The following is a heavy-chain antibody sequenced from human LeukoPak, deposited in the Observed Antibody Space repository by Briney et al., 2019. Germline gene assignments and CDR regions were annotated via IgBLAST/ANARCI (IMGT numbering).Heavy chain of an antibody. D-gene: IGHD5-18*01. V-gene: IGHV6-1*01. CDR2: TYYRSKWYN. CDR1: GDSVSSNSAA. J-gene: IGHJ4*02. CDR3: ARGLYSYGHFDY. Sequence: SQTLSLTCAISGDSVSSNSAAWNWVRQSPSGGLEWLGRTYYRSKWYNDYAVSVKSRITINPDTSKNEFSLQLNSVTPEDTAVYYCARGLYSYGHFDYWGQGTLVTVSS.